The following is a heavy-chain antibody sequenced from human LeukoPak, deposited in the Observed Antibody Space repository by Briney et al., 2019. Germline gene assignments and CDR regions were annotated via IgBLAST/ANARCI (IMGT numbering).Heavy chain of an antibody. CDR3: ARDWYSGSYYPGDS. V-gene: IGHV3-23*01. Sequence: GGSLRLSCAASGFTFSTFAMSWVRQDPGRGLEWVSSITGAGSTTYYPESVKGRFTISRDNSKNTLYLQMNSLRAEDTAVYYCARDWYSGSYYPGDSWGQGTLVTVSS. CDR2: ITGAGSTT. CDR1: GFTFSTFA. D-gene: IGHD1-26*01. J-gene: IGHJ5*01.